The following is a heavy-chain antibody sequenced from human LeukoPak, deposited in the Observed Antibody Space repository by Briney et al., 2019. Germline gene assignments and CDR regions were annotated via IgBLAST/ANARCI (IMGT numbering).Heavy chain of an antibody. D-gene: IGHD7-27*01. V-gene: IGHV3-74*01. Sequence: GGSLRLSCAASGFTFSNYWMHWVRQAPGKGLVWVSRVNTDGIYTTYADSVKGRFTISRDNAKNMLFLQMNSLTVEDTAVYYCTKDLTGEVDYWGQGILVTVSS. CDR1: GFTFSNYW. CDR2: VNTDGIYT. J-gene: IGHJ4*02. CDR3: TKDLTGEVDY.